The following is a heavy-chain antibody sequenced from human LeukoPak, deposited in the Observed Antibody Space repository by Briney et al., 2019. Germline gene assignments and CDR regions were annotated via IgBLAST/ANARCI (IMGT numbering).Heavy chain of an antibody. CDR3: AVTGYFDENNAFDI. V-gene: IGHV4-34*01. Sequence: SETLSLTCAVYGGSFSGYYWSWIRQPPGKGLEWIGEINHSGSTNYNPSLKSRVTISVDTSKNQFSLKLSSVTAADTAVYYCAVTGYFDENNAFDIWGQGTMVTVSS. D-gene: IGHD3-9*01. J-gene: IGHJ3*02. CDR1: GGSFSGYY. CDR2: INHSGST.